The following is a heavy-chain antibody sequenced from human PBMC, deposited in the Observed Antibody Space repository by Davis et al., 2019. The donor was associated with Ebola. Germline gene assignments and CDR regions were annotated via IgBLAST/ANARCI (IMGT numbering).Heavy chain of an antibody. J-gene: IGHJ4*02. D-gene: IGHD2/OR15-2a*01. V-gene: IGHV4-30-4*01. CDR3: ARDVIPAPVTHLEQ. CDR2: TYYSGSTYT. CDR1: GDSLSSGAYY. Sequence: SETLSLTCTVSGDSLSSGAYYWSWIRQPPGKGLEWIGYTYYSGSTYTYYNPSLKSRVTISLDTSQNQFSLKLSSVTAADTAVYYCARDVIPAPVTHLEQWGQGTPVTVSS.